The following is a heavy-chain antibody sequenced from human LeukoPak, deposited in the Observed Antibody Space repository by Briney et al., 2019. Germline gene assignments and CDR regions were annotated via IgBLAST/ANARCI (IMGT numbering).Heavy chain of an antibody. CDR1: GYTFTTYY. J-gene: IGHJ4*02. CDR3: ARGSNYYYDVTADYPRY. V-gene: IGHV1-46*01. Sequence: VAPVKVSCKTSGYTFTTYYIHWVRQAPGQGLEWLGIINPSGGTTTYAQKFQGRVTMTRDTSTSTVYMELNTLRSEDTAVYYCARGSNYYYDVTADYPRYWGQGTLVTVSS. CDR2: INPSGGTT. D-gene: IGHD3-22*01.